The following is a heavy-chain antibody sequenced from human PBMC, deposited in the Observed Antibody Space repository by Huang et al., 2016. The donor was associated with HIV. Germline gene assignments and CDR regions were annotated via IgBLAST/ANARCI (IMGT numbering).Heavy chain of an antibody. D-gene: IGHD3-3*01. CDR2: FDPEDGKP. V-gene: IGHV1-24*01. CDR1: GDNLNQLS. CDR3: ATRTPGFLERLLFY. J-gene: IGHJ4*02. Sequence: QVHLEQSGAEVRKPGASVKVSCKVSGDNLNQLSIHWVRQPPGKGLEWMGGFDPEDGKPIYAQTFQGRVTMTEDTSRDTAYMELSGLKSEDTAMYYCATRTPGFLERLLFYWGQGTLVTVSS.